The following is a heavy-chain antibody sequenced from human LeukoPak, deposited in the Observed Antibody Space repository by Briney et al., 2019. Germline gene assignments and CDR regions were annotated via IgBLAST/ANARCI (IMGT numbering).Heavy chain of an antibody. CDR3: AGEAPGADYFDY. V-gene: IGHV3-48*03. CDR2: INSGDRTT. CDR1: GFSFSYYE. Sequence: GGSLRLSCAASGFSFSYYEMNWFRQAPGEGLEWVSYINSGDRTTHYADSAKGRFTISRDNAQKSLYLQMNSLRAEDTAVYYCAGEAPGADYFDYWGQGTLVTVSS. J-gene: IGHJ4*02.